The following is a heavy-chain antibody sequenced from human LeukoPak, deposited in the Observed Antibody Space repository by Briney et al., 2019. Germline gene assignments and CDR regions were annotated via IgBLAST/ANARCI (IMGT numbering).Heavy chain of an antibody. CDR1: GCSLSTSGVG. CDR3: AHNGVYCSSTSCYDY. V-gene: IGHV2-5*01. CDR2: IYWNDDK. J-gene: IGHJ4*02. Sequence: SGPTLVNPTQTLTLTCTFSGCSLSTSGVGVGWIRQPPGKALEWLALIYWNDDKRYSPSLKSRLTITKDTSKNQVVLTMTNMDPVDTATYYCAHNGVYCSSTSCYDYWGQGTLVTVSS. D-gene: IGHD2-2*01.